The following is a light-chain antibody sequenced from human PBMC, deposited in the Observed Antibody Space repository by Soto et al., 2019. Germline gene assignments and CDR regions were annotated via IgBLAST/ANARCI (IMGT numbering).Light chain of an antibody. J-gene: IGKJ4*01. V-gene: IGKV3-20*01. CDR1: EPITSSS. CDR2: GAF. CDR3: QQYLRSPLT. Sequence: EIVLTQSPGTLSLSPGDRATLSCRASEPITSSSLAWYQQKPGQAPGLLIYGAFTRATGIPDRFRGGGSATDFTLTITRLEPEDAAVYVCQQYLRSPLTFGGATRVE.